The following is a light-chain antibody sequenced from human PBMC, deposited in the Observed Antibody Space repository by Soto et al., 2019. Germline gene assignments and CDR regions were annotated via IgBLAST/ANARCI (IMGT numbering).Light chain of an antibody. Sequence: EIVLTQSPGTLSLSPGERATLSCRASQSVSSSLLVWYQQKPGQAPRLLIYGAASRATDMPGRFRGSGAGAEFTLTISSLQSEDSAVYYCQQYRGWPRTFGQGTKVEIK. CDR3: QQYRGWPRT. V-gene: IGKV3-20*01. J-gene: IGKJ1*01. CDR2: GAA. CDR1: QSVSSSL.